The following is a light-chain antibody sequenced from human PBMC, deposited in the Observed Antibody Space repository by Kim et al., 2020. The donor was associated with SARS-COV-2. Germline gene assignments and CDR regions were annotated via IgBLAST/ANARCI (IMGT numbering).Light chain of an antibody. J-gene: IGLJ2*01. CDR1: NSNIGAGYD. V-gene: IGLV1-40*01. CDR2: ANT. CDR3: QSYDSSLSGSV. Sequence: QRVTISCTGSNSNIGAGYDVHWYQQLPGTAPKLLIYANTNRPSGVPDRFSGSKSGTSASLAITGLQAEDEADYYCQSYDSSLSGSVFGGGTQLTVL.